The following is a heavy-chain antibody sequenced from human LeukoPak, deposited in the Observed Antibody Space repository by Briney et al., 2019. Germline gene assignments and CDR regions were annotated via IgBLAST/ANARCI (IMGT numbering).Heavy chain of an antibody. CDR1: GYAFTGYY. CDR2: INPNSGGT. Sequence: PGASVKVSCKASGYAFTGYYMHWVRQAPGQGLEWMGWINPNSGGTNYAQKFQGRVAMTRDTSINTAYMELCRLRADDTAVYYCAREGGLGRASAFDIWGQGTMVTVSS. CDR3: AREGGLGRASAFDI. V-gene: IGHV1-2*02. J-gene: IGHJ3*02. D-gene: IGHD3-16*01.